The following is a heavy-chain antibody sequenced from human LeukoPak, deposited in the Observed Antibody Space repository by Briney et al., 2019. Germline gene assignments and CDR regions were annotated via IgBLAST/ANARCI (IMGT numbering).Heavy chain of an antibody. J-gene: IGHJ4*02. CDR2: ISAYNGNT. CDR3: ARDRRRYNYNDY. V-gene: IGHV1-18*01. D-gene: IGHD1-1*01. Sequence: ASVKVSCKASGYTFTSYGISWVRQAPGQGLEWMGWISAYNGNTNYAQKLQGRATMTTDTSTSTAYMELRSLRSDDTAVYYCARDRRRYNYNDYWGQGTLVTVSS. CDR1: GYTFTSYG.